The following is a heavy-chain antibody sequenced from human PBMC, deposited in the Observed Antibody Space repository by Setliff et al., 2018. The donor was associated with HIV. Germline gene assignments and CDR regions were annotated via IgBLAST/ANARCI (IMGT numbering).Heavy chain of an antibody. V-gene: IGHV1-2*02. CDR1: GYIFTDYY. CDR2: INPNGGYT. D-gene: IGHD6-13*01. J-gene: IGHJ3*02. CDR3: ARAAGYSSSWHRYAFEI. Sequence: GASVKVSCKASGYIFTDYYIHWVRQAPGQGLEWMGWINPNGGYTNYAQKFLGRVTMTRDTSFTTAYLELSRLGSDDTAVYYCARAAGYSSSWHRYAFEIWGQGTMVTVSS.